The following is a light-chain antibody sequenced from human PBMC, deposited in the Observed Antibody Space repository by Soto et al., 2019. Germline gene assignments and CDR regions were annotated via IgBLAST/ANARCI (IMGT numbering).Light chain of an antibody. CDR2: GVF. Sequence: ETVLTQSPGTVSLSPGERATLSCTTSQTVISDYLAWYQQKPGQAPRLLIYGVFNRATGIPDRFSGRGSGTYFTLTISGLEPEDSAVYYCQHCDGSPRTFGQGTNLEI. V-gene: IGKV3-20*01. CDR1: QTVISDY. CDR3: QHCDGSPRT. J-gene: IGKJ2*01.